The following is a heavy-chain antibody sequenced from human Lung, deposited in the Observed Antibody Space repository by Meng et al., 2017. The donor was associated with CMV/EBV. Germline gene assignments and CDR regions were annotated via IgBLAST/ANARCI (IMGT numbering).Heavy chain of an antibody. CDR1: GFTFSSYW. CDR2: IKQDGSEK. CDR3: ARGGRTRLRYFDWLFLFDY. Sequence: GESLKISCAASGFTFSSYWMSWVRQAPGKGLEWVANIKQDGSEKYYVDSVKGRLTISRDNAKNSLYLQMNSLRAEDTAVYYCARGGRTRLRYFDWLFLFDYWGQGTXVTVSS. D-gene: IGHD3-9*01. V-gene: IGHV3-7*04. J-gene: IGHJ4*02.